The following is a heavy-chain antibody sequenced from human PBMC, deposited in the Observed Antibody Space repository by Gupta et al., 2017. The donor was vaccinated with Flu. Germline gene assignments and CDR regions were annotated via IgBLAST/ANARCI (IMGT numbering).Heavy chain of an antibody. CDR2: ISWNSATV. V-gene: IGHV3-9*01. CDR3: VKGEQLVPGRLYYYHYGMDV. J-gene: IGHJ6*02. Sequence: EVQLVESGGGLVQPGRSLRLSCAASGLSFDDCTMYWVRQTPGKGLEWVSGISWNSATVTYADSVKGRFTISRDNTKKSLYLQMNSLKPEDTAFYYCVKGEQLVPGRLYYYHYGMDVWGQGTTVTVSS. D-gene: IGHD6-6*01. CDR1: GLSFDDCT.